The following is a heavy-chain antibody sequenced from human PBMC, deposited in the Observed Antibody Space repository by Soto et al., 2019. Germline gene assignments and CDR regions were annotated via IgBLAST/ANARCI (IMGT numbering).Heavy chain of an antibody. V-gene: IGHV3-23*01. CDR2: ISGSGGST. D-gene: IGHD3-10*01. CDR3: AKDLVVQGVIIRVHWFDP. Sequence: EVQLLESGGGLVQPGGSLRLSCAASGFTFSSYAMSWVRQAPGKGLEWVSAISGSGGSTYYADSVKGRFTISRDNSKNTLYLQMNSLRAEDTAVYYCAKDLVVQGVIIRVHWFDPWGQRPLVTVSS. CDR1: GFTFSSYA. J-gene: IGHJ5*02.